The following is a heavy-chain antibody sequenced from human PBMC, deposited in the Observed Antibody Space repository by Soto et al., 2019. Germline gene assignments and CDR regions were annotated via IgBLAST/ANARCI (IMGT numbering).Heavy chain of an antibody. Sequence: QVQLVQSGAEVKNPGASVKVSYKASGYSFTRYGIGWARQAPGQGLEWMGWINAYNGNTNYAQNRQGRLTLTTDTSTTTAYMELRSRRSNDAAIYYCAMVDVYVTPSPQDVWGQGTTVTVSS. CDR2: INAYNGNT. V-gene: IGHV1-18*01. CDR1: GYSFTRYG. J-gene: IGHJ6*02. CDR3: AMVDVYVTPSPQDV. D-gene: IGHD3-16*01.